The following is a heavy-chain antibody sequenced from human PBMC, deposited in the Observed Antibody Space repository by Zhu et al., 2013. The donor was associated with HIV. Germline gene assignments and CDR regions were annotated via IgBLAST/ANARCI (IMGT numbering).Heavy chain of an antibody. J-gene: IGHJ3*02. CDR2: ISAFNGKT. D-gene: IGHD6-6*01. V-gene: IGHV1-18*04. CDR1: GYTFTDYY. Sequence: QVQLVQSGAEVKKPGASMKVSCKASGYTFTDYYIHWVRQAPGQGLEWMGWISAFNGKTSYAQKFQGRVTMTTDTSTSTAYMELRSLRSDDTAVYYCARDLYSTSSRPFDIWGQGTMVSVSS. CDR3: ARDLYSTSSRPFDI.